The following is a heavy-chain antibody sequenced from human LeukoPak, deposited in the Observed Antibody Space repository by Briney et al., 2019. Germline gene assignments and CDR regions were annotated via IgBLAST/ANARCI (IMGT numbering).Heavy chain of an antibody. Sequence: GASVKVSCKASGYTFTAYYIHWVRQAPGQGLEWMGWINPNSGNTGYAQRFQGRVSMTRDTSTSTAYMELTSLTSEDTAVYYCARGGAGDYFYDYWGQGTLVTVSS. CDR2: INPNSGNT. J-gene: IGHJ4*02. CDR3: ARGGAGDYFYDY. CDR1: GYTFTAYY. V-gene: IGHV1-8*02. D-gene: IGHD4-17*01.